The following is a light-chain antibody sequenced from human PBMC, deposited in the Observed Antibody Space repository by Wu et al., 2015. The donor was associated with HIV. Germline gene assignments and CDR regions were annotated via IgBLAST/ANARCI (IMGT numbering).Light chain of an antibody. V-gene: IGKV3-15*01. CDR1: QSVGSD. CDR2: GAS. Sequence: PGERATLSCRASQSVGSDLAWYQQRPGHTPRLLIYGASTRATDIPARFSGSGSGTEFTLTISGIQSEDFAVYYCQQRSNWPPGITFGQGTRLEIK. J-gene: IGKJ5*01. CDR3: QQRSNWPPGIT.